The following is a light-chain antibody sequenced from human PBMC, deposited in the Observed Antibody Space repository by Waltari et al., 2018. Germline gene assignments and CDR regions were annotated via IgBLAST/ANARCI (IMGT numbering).Light chain of an antibody. V-gene: IGKV3-20*01. CDR1: QSVSSSY. CDR3: QQYGSSPFT. J-gene: IGKJ3*01. Sequence: EIVLTQSPGTLSLSPGERATLSCRASQSVSSSYLAWYQQKPGQAPRLLIYGASSRATGMPDRFSGSGSGTDFTISISRLEPEDFAVYYCQQYGSSPFTFGPGTKVDIK. CDR2: GAS.